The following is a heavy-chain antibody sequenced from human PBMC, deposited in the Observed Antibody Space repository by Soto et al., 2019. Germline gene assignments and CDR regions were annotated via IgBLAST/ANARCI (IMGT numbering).Heavy chain of an antibody. CDR2: VSPYDGYT. V-gene: IGHV1-18*01. Sequence: ASVKVSCKASGYTFSSYGINWGRQAPGQGLEWLGWVSPYDGYTNYAQILQGRVSMTTDTSTKTAYMEVRSLRSDDTAVYYCARGGYYDSSGSRNYFYYGMNVWGQGTTVTVSS. CDR1: GYTFSSYG. J-gene: IGHJ6*02. D-gene: IGHD3-22*01. CDR3: ARGGYYDSSGSRNYFYYGMNV.